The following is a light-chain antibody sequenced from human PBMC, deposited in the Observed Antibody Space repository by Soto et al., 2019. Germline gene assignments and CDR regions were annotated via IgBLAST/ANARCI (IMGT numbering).Light chain of an antibody. CDR1: SSDVGSYNL. Sequence: QSVLTQPASVSGSPGQSITISCTGTSSDVGSYNLVSWYQHHPGKAPKLIIYEVNKRPSGVSNRFSGSKSGNTASLTISGLQAEDEADYYCCSYAGSGTYVFGTGTKLTVL. CDR3: CSYAGSGTYV. V-gene: IGLV2-23*02. CDR2: EVN. J-gene: IGLJ1*01.